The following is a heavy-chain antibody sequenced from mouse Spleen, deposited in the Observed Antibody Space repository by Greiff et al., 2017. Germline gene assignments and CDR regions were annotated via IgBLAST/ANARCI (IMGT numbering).Heavy chain of an antibody. V-gene: IGHV1-69*01. CDR3: ARGDMITTAWFAY. CDR2: IDPSDSYT. J-gene: IGHJ3*01. CDR1: GYTFTSYW. Sequence: QVQLQQPGAELVMPGASVKLSCKASGYTFTSYWMHWVKQRPGQGLEWIGEIDPSDSYTNYNQKFKGKATLTVDKSSSTAYMQLSSLTSEDSAVYYCARGDMITTAWFAYWGQGTLVTVSA. D-gene: IGHD2-4*01.